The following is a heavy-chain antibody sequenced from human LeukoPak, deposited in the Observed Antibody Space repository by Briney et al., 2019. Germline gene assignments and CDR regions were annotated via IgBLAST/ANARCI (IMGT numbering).Heavy chain of an antibody. Sequence: SETLSLTCAVYGGSFSGYYWSWIRQTPGKGLEWIGEINHSGSTNYNPSLKSRVTISVDTSKNQFSLKLSSVTAADTAVYYCASFDGDYVGYWGQGTLVTVSS. CDR3: ASFDGDYVGY. CDR1: GGSFSGYY. CDR2: INHSGST. J-gene: IGHJ4*02. D-gene: IGHD3-9*01. V-gene: IGHV4-34*01.